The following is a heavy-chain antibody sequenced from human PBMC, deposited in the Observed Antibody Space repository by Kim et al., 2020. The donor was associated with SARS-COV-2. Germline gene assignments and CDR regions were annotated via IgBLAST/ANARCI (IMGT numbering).Heavy chain of an antibody. CDR3: AREKYYYGAGRNFDY. D-gene: IGHD3-10*01. CDR1: GYTSTSYD. J-gene: IGHJ4*02. V-gene: IGHV1-8*01. Sequence: ASVKVSCKASGYTSTSYDINWVRQATGQGLEWMGWMNPNSGNTGYAQKFQGRVTMTRNTSISTAYMELSSLRSEDTTVYYCAREKYYYGAGRNFDYWGQGTLVTVSS. CDR2: MNPNSGNT.